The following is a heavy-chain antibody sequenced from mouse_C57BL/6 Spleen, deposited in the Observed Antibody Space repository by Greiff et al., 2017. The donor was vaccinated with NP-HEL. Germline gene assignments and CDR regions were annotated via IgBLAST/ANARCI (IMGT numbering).Heavy chain of an antibody. J-gene: IGHJ2*01. CDR2: IRSKSNNYAT. CDR1: GFSFNTYA. V-gene: IGHV10-1*01. Sequence: EVKLVESGGGLVQPKGSLKLSCAASGFSFNTYAMNWVRQAPGKGLEWVARIRSKSNNYATYYADSVKDRFTISRDDSESMLYLQMNNLKTEDTAMYYCVRQDYDYYFDYWGQGTTLTVSS. D-gene: IGHD2-4*01. CDR3: VRQDYDYYFDY.